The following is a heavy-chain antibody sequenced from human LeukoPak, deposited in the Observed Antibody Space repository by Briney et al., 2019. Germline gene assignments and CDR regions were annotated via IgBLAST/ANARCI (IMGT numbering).Heavy chain of an antibody. J-gene: IGHJ4*02. V-gene: IGHV3-30*02. Sequence: GGSLRLSCAASGFTFSSYGMHWVRQAPGKGLEWVAFIRYDGSNKYYADSVKGRFTISRDNFKNTLYLQMNSLRAEDTAVYYCARAGWELWLIDYWGQGTLVTVSS. CDR1: GFTFSSYG. CDR2: IRYDGSNK. CDR3: ARAGWELWLIDY. D-gene: IGHD5-18*01.